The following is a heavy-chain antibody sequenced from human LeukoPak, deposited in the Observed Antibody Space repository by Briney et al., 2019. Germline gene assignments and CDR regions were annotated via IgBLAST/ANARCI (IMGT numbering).Heavy chain of an antibody. CDR2: MNPNSGNT. Sequence: ASVKVSCKASGYTFISYGINWVRQATGQGLEWMGWMNPNSGNTGYAQKFQGRVTMTRNTSISTAYMELSSLRSEDTAVYYCARAGNSEPIQHVTEYYYYGMDVWGQGTTVTVSS. CDR3: ARAGNSEPIQHVTEYYYYGMDV. J-gene: IGHJ6*02. D-gene: IGHD5-18*01. V-gene: IGHV1-8*01. CDR1: GYTFISYG.